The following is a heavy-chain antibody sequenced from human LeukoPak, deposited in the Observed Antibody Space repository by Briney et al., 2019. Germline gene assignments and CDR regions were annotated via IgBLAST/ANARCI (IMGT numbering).Heavy chain of an antibody. CDR2: IYYTGNT. CDR3: ARDYSGGSCYDY. D-gene: IGHD2-15*01. J-gene: IGHJ4*02. CDR1: GVSISSSYSY. Sequence: SETLSLTCTVSGVSISSSYSYWGWIRQPPGMGLEWIGSIYYTGNTYYNASLKSQVSISIDTSKNQFSLKLSSVTAADTAVYYCARDYSGGSCYDYWGQGTLVTVSS. V-gene: IGHV4-39*07.